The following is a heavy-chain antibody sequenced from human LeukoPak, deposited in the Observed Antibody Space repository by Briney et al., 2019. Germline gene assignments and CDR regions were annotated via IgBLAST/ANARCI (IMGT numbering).Heavy chain of an antibody. J-gene: IGHJ4*02. V-gene: IGHV3-9*01. Sequence: GGSLRLSCAASGFTFDDYAMHWVRQVPGKGLEWVSGINWNSGGIGYADSVKGRFTISRDNAKNSLYLQMNSLRAEDTAFYYCAKDMDSSSWDPLDYWGQGTLVTVSS. CDR2: INWNSGGI. D-gene: IGHD6-13*01. CDR1: GFTFDDYA. CDR3: AKDMDSSSWDPLDY.